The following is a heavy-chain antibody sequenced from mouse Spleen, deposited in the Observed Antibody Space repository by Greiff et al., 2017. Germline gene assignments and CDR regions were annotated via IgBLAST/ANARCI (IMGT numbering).Heavy chain of an antibody. CDR2: ISYSGST. Sequence: EVKVVESGPGMVKPSQSLSLTCTVTGYSITSGYDWHWIRHFPGNKLEWMGHISYSGSTNYNPSLKSRISITHDTSKNHFFLKLNSVTTEDTATYYCARGGGSSFYWYFDVWGTGTTVTVSS. CDR1: GYSITSGYD. J-gene: IGHJ1*03. V-gene: IGHV3-1*01. D-gene: IGHD1-1*01. CDR3: ARGGGSSFYWYFDV.